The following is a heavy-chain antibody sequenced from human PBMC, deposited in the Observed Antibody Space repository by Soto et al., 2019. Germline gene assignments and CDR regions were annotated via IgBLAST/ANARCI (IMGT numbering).Heavy chain of an antibody. J-gene: IGHJ4*02. CDR1: GYTFTSYA. V-gene: IGHV1-3*01. CDR3: ARSGRSYGYPWYFDD. D-gene: IGHD5-18*01. CDR2: INAGNGNT. Sequence: ASVKVSCKASGYTFTSYAMHWVRQAPGQRLEWMGWINAGNGNTKYSQKFQGRVTITRDTSASTAYMELSSLRSEDTAVYYCARSGRSYGYPWYFDDWGQGTLVTVAS.